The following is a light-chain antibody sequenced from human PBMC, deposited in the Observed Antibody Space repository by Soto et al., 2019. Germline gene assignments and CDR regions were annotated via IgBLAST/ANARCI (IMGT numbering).Light chain of an antibody. CDR3: CSYVHTTTGV. CDR2: EVS. V-gene: IGLV2-23*02. CDR1: SSDVGSYNL. J-gene: IGLJ7*01. Sequence: QSVLTQPASVSGSPGQSITISCTGTSSDVGSYNLVSWYQQHPGKAPKLMIYEVSKRPSGVSNRFSGSKSDNTASLTISGLQAEDEADYYCCSYVHTTTGVFGGGTQLTVL.